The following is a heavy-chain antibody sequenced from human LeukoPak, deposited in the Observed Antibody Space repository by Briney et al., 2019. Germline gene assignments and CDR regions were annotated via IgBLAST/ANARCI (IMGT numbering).Heavy chain of an antibody. CDR2: IYHSERT. D-gene: IGHD1-20*01. Sequence: PSETLSLTCTVSGCSINNGFYWGWIRQPPGKGLEWIGSIYHSERTHYNPSLKSRVTISVDTSKNQFSLKLSSVTAADTAVYYCARVLPITPYFDYWGQGTLVTVSS. V-gene: IGHV4-38-2*02. J-gene: IGHJ4*02. CDR1: GCSINNGFY. CDR3: ARVLPITPYFDY.